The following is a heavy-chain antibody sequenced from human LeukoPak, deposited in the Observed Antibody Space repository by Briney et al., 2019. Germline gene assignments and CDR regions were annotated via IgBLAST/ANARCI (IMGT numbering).Heavy chain of an antibody. CDR2: IIPIFGTA. CDR1: GGTFSSYA. J-gene: IGHJ4*02. CDR3: ARTDYGGNQGDFDY. D-gene: IGHD4-23*01. V-gene: IGHV1-69*05. Sequence: SVKVSCKASGGTFSSYAISWVRQAPGQGLEWMGRIIPIFGTANYAQKFQGRVTITTDESTSTAYMELGSLRSEDTAVYYCARTDYGGNQGDFDYWGQGTLVTVSS.